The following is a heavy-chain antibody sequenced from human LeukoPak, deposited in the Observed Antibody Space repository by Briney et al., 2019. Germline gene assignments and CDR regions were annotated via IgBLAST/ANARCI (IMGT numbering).Heavy chain of an antibody. CDR3: ARDSLTGPHDYGGKPSYYYYGMDV. J-gene: IGHJ6*02. CDR2: ICSSGSPI. Sequence: GDSLRLFCAASGFNFSCYEMNWVRQAPGRGLEWVSYICSSGSPIYYPDAVKGRFTISRDNAKNSLYLQMNSLRAEDTAVYYCARDSLTGPHDYGGKPSYYYYGMDVWGQGTTVTVSS. CDR1: GFNFSCYE. V-gene: IGHV3-48*03. D-gene: IGHD4-23*01.